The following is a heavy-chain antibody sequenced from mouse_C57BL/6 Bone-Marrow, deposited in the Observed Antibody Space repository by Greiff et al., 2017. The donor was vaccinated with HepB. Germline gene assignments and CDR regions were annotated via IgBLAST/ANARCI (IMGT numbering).Heavy chain of an antibody. J-gene: IGHJ4*01. Sequence: EVKLVESGPGLVKPSQSLSLTCSVTGYSITSGYYWNWIRQFPGNKLEWMGYISYDGSNNYNPSLKNRISITRDTSKNQFFLKFNSVTTEDTATYYCARERLYLYAMDYWGQGTSVTVSS. D-gene: IGHD5-1*01. CDR3: ARERLYLYAMDY. CDR2: ISYDGSN. CDR1: GYSITSGYY. V-gene: IGHV3-6*01.